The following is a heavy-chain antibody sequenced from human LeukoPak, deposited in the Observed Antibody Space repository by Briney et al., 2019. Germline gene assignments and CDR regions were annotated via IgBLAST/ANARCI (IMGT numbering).Heavy chain of an antibody. D-gene: IGHD4-17*01. CDR3: AGATVVTHYFDY. V-gene: IGHV4-34*01. Sequence: PSETLSLTCAVYGGSFSGYYWSWIRQPPGKGLEWIGEINHSGSTNYNPSLKSRVTISVDTSKNQFSLKLGSVTAADTAVYYCAGATVVTHYFDYWGQGTLVTVSS. CDR1: GGSFSGYY. CDR2: INHSGST. J-gene: IGHJ4*02.